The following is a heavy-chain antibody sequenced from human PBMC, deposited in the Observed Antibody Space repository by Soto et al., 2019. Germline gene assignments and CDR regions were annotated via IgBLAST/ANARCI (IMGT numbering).Heavy chain of an antibody. CDR3: ASARAKWTDYYYYGMDV. D-gene: IGHD2-8*01. CDR1: GGSISSGDDF. Sequence: QVQLQESGPGLVKPSQTLSLTCTVSGGSISSGDDFWTWIRQPPGKGLEWIGYIYYSGSTYYNPSLAGRLTMSIDTSKNQFSLKLRSVTAADTAVYYYASARAKWTDYYYYGMDVWGQGTTVTVSS. CDR2: IYYSGST. J-gene: IGHJ6*02. V-gene: IGHV4-30-4*01.